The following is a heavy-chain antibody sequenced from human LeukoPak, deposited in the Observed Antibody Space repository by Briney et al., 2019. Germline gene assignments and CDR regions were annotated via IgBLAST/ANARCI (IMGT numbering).Heavy chain of an antibody. V-gene: IGHV4-59*01. J-gene: IGHJ6*03. Sequence: PSETLSPTCTVSGGSIRSYYWSWVRQLPGKGLEYIGHIYYTGSTDYNPSLKSRVTMSLDTSKNQFSLKLSSVTAADTAVYSCARFSAHQLRSGYYYYMDVWGKGTTVTVS. CDR3: ARFSAHQLRSGYYYYMDV. CDR1: GGSIRSYY. CDR2: IYYTGST. D-gene: IGHD2-2*01.